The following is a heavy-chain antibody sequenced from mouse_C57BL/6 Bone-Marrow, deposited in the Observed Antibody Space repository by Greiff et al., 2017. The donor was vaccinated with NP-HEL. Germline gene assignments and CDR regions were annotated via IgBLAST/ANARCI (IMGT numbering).Heavy chain of an antibody. CDR3: AREPPNYYGSRDYAMDY. Sequence: EVKLMESGGGLVKPGGSLKLSCAASGFTFSSYAMSWVRQTPEKRLEWVATISDGGSYTYYPDNVKGRFTISRDNAKNNLYLQMSHLKSEDTAMYYCAREPPNYYGSRDYAMDYWGQGTSVTVSS. J-gene: IGHJ4*01. D-gene: IGHD1-1*01. CDR1: GFTFSSYA. CDR2: ISDGGSYT. V-gene: IGHV5-4*01.